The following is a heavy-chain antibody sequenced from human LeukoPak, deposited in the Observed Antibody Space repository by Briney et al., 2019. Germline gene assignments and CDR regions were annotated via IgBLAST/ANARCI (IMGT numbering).Heavy chain of an antibody. D-gene: IGHD1-26*01. J-gene: IGHJ4*02. CDR3: AKDVVMGPTNHGLDY. Sequence: GRSLRLSCAASGLTFSSYGMHWVRQAPGKGLEWVAVISYDGSNKFYADSVKGRFTISRDNSKKTLFLQMNSLRVEDAAFYYCAKDVVMGPTNHGLDYWGQGTLVTVSS. CDR1: GLTFSSYG. CDR2: ISYDGSNK. V-gene: IGHV3-30*18.